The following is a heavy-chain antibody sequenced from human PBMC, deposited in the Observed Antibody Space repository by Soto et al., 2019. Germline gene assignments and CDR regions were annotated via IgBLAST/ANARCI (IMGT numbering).Heavy chain of an antibody. CDR3: ARGDIVVVPAAFSAYAFDI. J-gene: IGHJ3*02. D-gene: IGHD2-2*01. CDR1: GYTYTGYY. V-gene: IGHV1-2*04. Sequence: ASVKVACKASGYTYTGYYVHWVRQAPGQGLEWMGWINPNSGGTNYAQKFQGWVTMTRDTSISTAYMELSRLRSDDTAVYYCARGDIVVVPAAFSAYAFDIWGQGTMVTVSS. CDR2: INPNSGGT.